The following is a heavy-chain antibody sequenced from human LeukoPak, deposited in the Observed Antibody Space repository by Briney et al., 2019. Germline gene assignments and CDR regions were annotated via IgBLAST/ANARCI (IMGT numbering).Heavy chain of an antibody. J-gene: IGHJ4*02. CDR2: IYYSGST. Sequence: SETPSLTCTVSGGSISSSSYYWGWIRQPPGKGLEWIGSIYYSGSTYYNPSLKSRVTISVDTSKNQFSLKLSSVTAADTAVYYCARRRSLSYSSSSGFDYWGQGTLVTVSS. CDR3: ARRRSLSYSSSSGFDY. D-gene: IGHD6-6*01. V-gene: IGHV4-39*01. CDR1: GGSISSSSYY.